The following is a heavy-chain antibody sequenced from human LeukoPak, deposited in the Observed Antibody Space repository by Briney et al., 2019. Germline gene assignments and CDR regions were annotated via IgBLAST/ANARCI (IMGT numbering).Heavy chain of an antibody. D-gene: IGHD3-22*01. J-gene: IGHJ4*02. CDR1: GFTFTSYA. CDR3: AREGGYYPFDY. V-gene: IGHV1-3*01. Sequence: GGSLRLSRAASGFTFTSYAMHWVRQAPGQRLEWMGWINAGNGNTKYSQKFQGRVTITRDTSASTAYMELSSLRSEDTAEYYCAREGGYYPFDYWGQGTLVTVSS. CDR2: INAGNGNT.